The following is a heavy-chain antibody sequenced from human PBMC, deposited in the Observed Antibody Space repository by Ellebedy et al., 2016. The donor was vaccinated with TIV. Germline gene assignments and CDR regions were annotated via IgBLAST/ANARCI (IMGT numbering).Heavy chain of an antibody. CDR2: ISNDGSNK. J-gene: IGHJ4*02. D-gene: IGHD2-15*01. CDR1: GFTFSNYG. V-gene: IGHV3-30*18. CDR3: TEGKYLKSGGPGRPEFDY. Sequence: PGGSLRLSCAVSGFTFSNYGMHWVRQAPGKGLEWVAAISNDGSNKYYGGSVKGRFTISRDNSKNTLYLQMNSLRAEDTAVYYCTEGKYLKSGGPGRPEFDYWGQGTLVTVSS.